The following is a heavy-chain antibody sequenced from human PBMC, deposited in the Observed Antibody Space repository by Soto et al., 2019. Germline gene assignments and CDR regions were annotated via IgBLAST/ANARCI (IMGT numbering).Heavy chain of an antibody. D-gene: IGHD3-22*01. V-gene: IGHV4-59*01. CDR1: GGSISSYY. CDR2: IYYSGST. J-gene: IGHJ5*02. Sequence: SETLSLTCTVSGGSISSYYWSWIRQPPGKGLEWIGYIYYSGSTNYNPSLKSRVTISVDTSKNQFSLKLSSVTAADTAVYYCARERLDYDSSGNWFDPWGQGTLVTVSS. CDR3: ARERLDYDSSGNWFDP.